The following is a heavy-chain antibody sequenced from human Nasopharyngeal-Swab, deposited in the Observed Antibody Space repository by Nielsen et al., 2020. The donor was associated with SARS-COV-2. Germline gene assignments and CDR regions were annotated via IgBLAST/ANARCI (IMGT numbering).Heavy chain of an antibody. D-gene: IGHD1-1*01. J-gene: IGHJ6*02. V-gene: IGHV1-3*01. CDR3: ARGPGEVGTTYYYYGMDV. CDR2: INAGNGNT. Sequence: WVRQAPGQRLEWMGWINAGNGNTKYSQKFQGRVTITRDTSASTAYMELSSLRSEDTAVYYCARGPGEVGTTYYYYGMDVWGQGTTVTVSS.